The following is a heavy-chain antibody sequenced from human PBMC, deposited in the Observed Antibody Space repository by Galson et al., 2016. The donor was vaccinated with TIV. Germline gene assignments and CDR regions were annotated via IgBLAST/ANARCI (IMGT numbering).Heavy chain of an antibody. J-gene: IGHJ6*02. CDR3: ATVITFGGVIVYGSDYGMDV. CDR1: GGTFKIHS. V-gene: IGHV1-69*13. D-gene: IGHD3-16*02. Sequence: SVKVSCKASGGTFKIHSITWVRQAPGQGLEWMGGIIPVFGTANYAQSFRGRVTITADESTNTAYLQLSSLSSEDTAVYYCATVITFGGVIVYGSDYGMDVWGQGTKVTVSS. CDR2: IIPVFGTA.